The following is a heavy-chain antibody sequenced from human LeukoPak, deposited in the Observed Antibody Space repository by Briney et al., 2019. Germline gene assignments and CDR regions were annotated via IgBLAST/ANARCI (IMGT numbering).Heavy chain of an antibody. J-gene: IGHJ4*02. CDR3: TRAPVDSSAWHYFDS. D-gene: IGHD6-19*01. V-gene: IGHV3-49*03. CDR1: GFTFGDYA. Sequence: GGSLRLSCIASGFTFGDYAMSWFRQAPGKGLEWVGFIRSTAHGGTTEYAASVTGRFTISRDDSKSIAYLQMNSLETEDTAVYYCTRAPVDSSAWHYFDSWGQGTLVTVSS. CDR2: IRSTAHGGTT.